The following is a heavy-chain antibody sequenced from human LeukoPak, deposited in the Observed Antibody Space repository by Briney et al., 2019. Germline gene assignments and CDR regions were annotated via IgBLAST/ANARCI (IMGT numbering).Heavy chain of an antibody. CDR3: AKGTHSSSWHWFDP. D-gene: IGHD6-13*01. Sequence: GGSLRLSCAASGFTFSSYAMSWVRQAPGKGLEWVSAISGSGSSTYYADSVKGRFTVSRDNSKNTLYLQMNSLGAEDTAVYYCAKGTHSSSWHWFDPWGQGTLVTVSS. CDR1: GFTFSSYA. V-gene: IGHV3-23*01. CDR2: ISGSGSST. J-gene: IGHJ5*02.